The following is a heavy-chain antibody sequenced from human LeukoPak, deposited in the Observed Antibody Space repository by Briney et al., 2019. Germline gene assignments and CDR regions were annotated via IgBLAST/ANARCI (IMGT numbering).Heavy chain of an antibody. CDR2: INHSGTT. CDR1: GGSFSGSY. J-gene: IGHJ6*03. V-gene: IGHV4-34*01. Sequence: SETLSLTCSVSGGSFSGSYWSWIRQPPGKGLEWIGEINHSGTTNYNPSLASRVTVSVDTSKNQFSLNLTSVTAADTAVYYCARGFGSSIPYSYYYYLDVWGKGTTVTVSS. CDR3: ARGFGSSIPYSYYYYLDV. D-gene: IGHD6-6*01.